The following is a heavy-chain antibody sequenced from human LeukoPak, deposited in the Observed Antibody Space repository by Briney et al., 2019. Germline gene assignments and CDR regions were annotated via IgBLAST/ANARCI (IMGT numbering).Heavy chain of an antibody. J-gene: IGHJ3*02. Sequence: GGSLRLSCAASGFTFSSYSMNWVRQAPGKGLELVSYISSSSSTIYYADSVKGRFTISRDNAKNSLYLQMNSLRAEDTAVYYCARDHPMSDAFDIWGQGTMVTVSS. CDR1: GFTFSSYS. D-gene: IGHD3-10*02. CDR2: ISSSSSTI. CDR3: ARDHPMSDAFDI. V-gene: IGHV3-48*04.